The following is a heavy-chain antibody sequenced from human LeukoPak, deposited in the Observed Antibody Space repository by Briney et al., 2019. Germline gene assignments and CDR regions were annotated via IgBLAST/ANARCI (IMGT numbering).Heavy chain of an antibody. V-gene: IGHV3-21*01. J-gene: IGHJ5*02. Sequence: GGSLRLSCAASGFTFSSYSMNWVRQAPGKGLEWVSSISSSSYIYYADPVKGRFTISRDNAKNSLYLQMNSLRAEDTAVYYCARDYGSGSYPYWFDPWGQGTLVTVSS. CDR2: ISSSSYI. D-gene: IGHD3-10*01. CDR3: ARDYGSGSYPYWFDP. CDR1: GFTFSSYS.